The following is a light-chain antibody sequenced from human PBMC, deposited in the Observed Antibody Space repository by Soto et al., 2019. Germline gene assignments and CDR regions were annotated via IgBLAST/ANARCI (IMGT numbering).Light chain of an antibody. V-gene: IGKV3-11*01. CDR1: QSVSSY. CDR3: QQRRA. CDR2: DAS. J-gene: IGKJ1*01. Sequence: EIVLTQSPATRSLSPGERATLSCRASQSVSSYLAWYQQKPGQAPRLLIYDASNRATGIPARFSGSGSGTDFTLTISSLEPEDFAVYYCQQRRAFGQGTKVDIK.